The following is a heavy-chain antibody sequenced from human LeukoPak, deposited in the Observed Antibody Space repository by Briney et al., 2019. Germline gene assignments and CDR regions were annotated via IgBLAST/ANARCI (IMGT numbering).Heavy chain of an antibody. CDR3: AKGYSSSPYYYYYMDV. CDR1: GGSFSGYY. J-gene: IGHJ6*03. CDR2: IYHSGST. D-gene: IGHD6-13*01. V-gene: IGHV4-34*01. Sequence: SETLSLTCAVYGGSFSGYYWSWIRQPPGKGLEWIGSIYHSGSTYYNPSLKSRVTISVDTSKNQFSLKLSSVTAADTAVYYCAKGYSSSPYYYYYMDVWGKGTTVTISS.